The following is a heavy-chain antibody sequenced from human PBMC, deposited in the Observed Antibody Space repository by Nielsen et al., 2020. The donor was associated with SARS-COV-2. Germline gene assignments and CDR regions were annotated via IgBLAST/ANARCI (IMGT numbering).Heavy chain of an antibody. CDR3: ARAASRFTMIVVVMTGASYYFDY. Sequence: SETLSLTCAVYGGSFSDYYWSWIRKPPGKGLEWIGEINHSGSTNYNPSLKSRVTLSVDTSKNQFSLKLSSVTAADTAVYYCARAASRFTMIVVVMTGASYYFDYWGQGTLVTVSS. D-gene: IGHD3-22*01. V-gene: IGHV4-34*01. CDR2: INHSGST. J-gene: IGHJ4*02. CDR1: GGSFSDYY.